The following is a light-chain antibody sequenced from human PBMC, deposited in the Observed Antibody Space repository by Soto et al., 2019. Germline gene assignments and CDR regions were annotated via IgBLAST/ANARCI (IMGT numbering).Light chain of an antibody. J-gene: IGKJ1*01. Sequence: EVVMTQSPATLSVSPEGRVTLSCRASQSVSSSLAWYQQKPGQAPRLLIYGASTRATGIPARFSGSGSGTEFTLTISSLQSEDFAVYHCQQYYKSPGTFGQGTKVDIK. CDR1: QSVSSS. CDR2: GAS. V-gene: IGKV3-15*01. CDR3: QQYYKSPGT.